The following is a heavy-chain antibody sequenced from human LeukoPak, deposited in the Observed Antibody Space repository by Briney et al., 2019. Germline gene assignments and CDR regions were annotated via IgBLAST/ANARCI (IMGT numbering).Heavy chain of an antibody. D-gene: IGHD3-9*01. CDR3: AKAALPASYDILTGYYRRHYYFDY. CDR1: GFTVSSNY. J-gene: IGHJ4*02. CDR2: IYSGGST. V-gene: IGHV3-53*01. Sequence: GGSLRLSCAASGFTVSSNYMSWVRQAPGKGLEWVSVIYSGGSTYYADSVKGRFTISRDNSKNTLYLQMNSLRAEDTAVYYCAKAALPASYDILTGYYRRHYYFDYWAREPWSPSPQ.